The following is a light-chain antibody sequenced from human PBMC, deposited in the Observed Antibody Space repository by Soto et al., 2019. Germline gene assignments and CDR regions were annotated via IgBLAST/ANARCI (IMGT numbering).Light chain of an antibody. J-gene: IGLJ1*01. CDR1: SSDVGGYNY. Sequence: QFVLTQPPSASGSPGQSVTISCTGTSSDVGGYNYVSWYQQHPGKAPKLMIYEVSKRPSGVPDRFSGSKSGNTASLTVSGLQAEDEADYYCSSYAGSNNFGVFGTGTKVTVL. V-gene: IGLV2-8*01. CDR3: SSYAGSNNFGV. CDR2: EVS.